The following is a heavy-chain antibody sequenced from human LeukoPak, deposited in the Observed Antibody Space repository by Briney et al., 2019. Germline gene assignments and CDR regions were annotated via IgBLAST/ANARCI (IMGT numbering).Heavy chain of an antibody. J-gene: IGHJ4*02. V-gene: IGHV1-2*02. CDR1: GYTFTGCY. D-gene: IGHD3-3*01. CDR3: ARVQNGASDLEWLLYSEYYFDY. Sequence: ASVKVSCTASGYTFTGCYMHWVRQAPGQGLEWMGWINPNSGGTNYAQKFQGRVTMTRDTSISTAYMELSRLRSDDTAVYYCARVQNGASDLEWLLYSEYYFDYWGQGTLVTVSS. CDR2: INPNSGGT.